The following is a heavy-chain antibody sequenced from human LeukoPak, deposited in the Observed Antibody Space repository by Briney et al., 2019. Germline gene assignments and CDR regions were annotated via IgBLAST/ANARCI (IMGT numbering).Heavy chain of an antibody. Sequence: ASVKVSCKASGYTFTSYDINWVRQATGQGLEWMGWISAYNGNTNYAQKLQGRVTMTTDTSTSTAYMELRSLRSDDTAVYYCARDLFIDFHCSYDYWGQGTLVTVSS. J-gene: IGHJ4*02. CDR2: ISAYNGNT. CDR3: ARDLFIDFHCSYDY. V-gene: IGHV1-18*01. CDR1: GYTFTSYD. D-gene: IGHD2-15*01.